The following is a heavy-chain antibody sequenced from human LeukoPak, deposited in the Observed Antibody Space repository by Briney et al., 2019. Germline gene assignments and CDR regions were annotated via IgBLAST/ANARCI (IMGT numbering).Heavy chain of an antibody. CDR3: AKRGSGTSRRNYYYYGMDV. CDR1: GFTCSSYA. V-gene: IGHV3-23*01. CDR2: ISGSGGST. J-gene: IGHJ6*04. D-gene: IGHD2-2*01. Sequence: GGSLRLSCAASGFTCSSYAMSWVRQAPGKGLEWVSAISGSGGSTYYADSVKGRFTISRDNSKNTLYLQMNSLRAEDTAVYYCAKRGSGTSRRNYYYYGMDVWGKGTTVTVSS.